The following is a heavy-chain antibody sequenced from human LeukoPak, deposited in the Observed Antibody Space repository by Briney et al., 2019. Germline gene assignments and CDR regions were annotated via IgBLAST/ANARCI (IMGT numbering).Heavy chain of an antibody. V-gene: IGHV3-23*01. J-gene: IGHJ4*02. CDR3: AKDYCSGGSCYTYFDY. CDR1: GFTFSSYA. D-gene: IGHD2-15*01. Sequence: PGGSLRLSCAASGFTFSSYAMSWVHQAPGKGLEWVSAISGSGGSTYYADSVKGRFTISRDNSKNTLYLQMNSLRAEDTAVYYCAKDYCSGGSCYTYFDYWGQGTLVTVSS. CDR2: ISGSGGST.